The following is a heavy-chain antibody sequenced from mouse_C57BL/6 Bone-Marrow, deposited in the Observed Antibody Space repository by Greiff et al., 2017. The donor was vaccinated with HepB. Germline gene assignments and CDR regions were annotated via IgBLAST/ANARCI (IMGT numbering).Heavy chain of an antibody. Sequence: DVKLVESGGGLVQPKGSLKLSCAASGFSFNTYAMNWVRQAPGKGLEWVARIRSKSNNYATYYADSVKDRFTISRDDSESMLYLQMNNLKTEDTAMYYCVREKDYDEAWFAYWGQGTLVTVSA. J-gene: IGHJ3*01. V-gene: IGHV10-1*01. CDR3: VREKDYDEAWFAY. CDR2: IRSKSNNYAT. D-gene: IGHD2-4*01. CDR1: GFSFNTYA.